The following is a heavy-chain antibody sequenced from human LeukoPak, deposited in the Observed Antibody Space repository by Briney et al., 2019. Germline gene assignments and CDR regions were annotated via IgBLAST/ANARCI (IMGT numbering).Heavy chain of an antibody. D-gene: IGHD6-13*01. CDR2: INHSGST. CDR3: ARHYSSSWYEYYYYYMDV. CDR1: GGSFSGYY. Sequence: SETLSLTCAVYGGSFSGYYWSWIRQPPGKGLEWIGEINHSGSTNYNPSLKSRVTISVDTSKNQFSLKLSSVTAADTAVYYCARHYSSSWYEYYYYYMDVWGKGTTVTVSS. J-gene: IGHJ6*03. V-gene: IGHV4-34*01.